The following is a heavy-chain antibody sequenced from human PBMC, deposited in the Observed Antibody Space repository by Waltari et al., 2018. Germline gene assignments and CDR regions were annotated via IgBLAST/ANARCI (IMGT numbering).Heavy chain of an antibody. CDR3: ARGYSGTYRADY. Sequence: EVRLVESGGGVVQPGGSLRVSCAASGFTFSTYWMHWVRQVPGKGLVWVSRINGDGSNTTYADSVRGRFTISRDNAKNTLYLQMNSLRAEDTALYYCARGYSGTYRADYWGQGTLVTVSS. J-gene: IGHJ4*02. CDR2: INGDGSNT. D-gene: IGHD1-26*01. V-gene: IGHV3-74*01. CDR1: GFTFSTYW.